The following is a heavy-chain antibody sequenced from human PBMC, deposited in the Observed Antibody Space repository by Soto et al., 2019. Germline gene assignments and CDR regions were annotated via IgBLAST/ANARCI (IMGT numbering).Heavy chain of an antibody. D-gene: IGHD1-7*01. CDR1: GFTFSSYT. Sequence: PGGSLRLSCAASGFTFSSYTLHWVRQAPGKGLEWVSSISSSSSYIYYADSVKGRFTISRDNSKNTLYLQMNSLRAEDTAVYYCARCYGWNYDYYYYYGMDVWGQGTTVTVSS. CDR3: ARCYGWNYDYYYYYGMDV. V-gene: IGHV3-21*01. CDR2: ISSSSSYI. J-gene: IGHJ6*02.